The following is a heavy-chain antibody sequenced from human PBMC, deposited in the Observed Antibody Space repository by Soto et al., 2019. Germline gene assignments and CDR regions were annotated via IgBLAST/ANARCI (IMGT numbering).Heavy chain of an antibody. CDR1: GFIFSSYA. CDR3: CRRNSGWYFDY. CDR2: ISGSGGST. D-gene: IGHD6-19*01. Sequence: GGSLRLSCAASGFIFSSYAMSWVRQAPGKGLEWVSVISGSGGSTYYADSVKGRFTISRNNSKNTLYLQMNSLRAEDTAVYYCCRRNSGWYFDYCGQGALVNVSS. V-gene: IGHV3-23*01. J-gene: IGHJ4*02.